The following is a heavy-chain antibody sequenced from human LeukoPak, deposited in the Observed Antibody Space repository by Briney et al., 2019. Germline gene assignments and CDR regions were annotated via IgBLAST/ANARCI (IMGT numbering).Heavy chain of an antibody. CDR3: ARIIGGNNWFDP. J-gene: IGHJ5*02. CDR2: IDWDDDK. Sequence: SGPALVKPTQTLTLTCTFSGFSLSTSGMCVSWIRQPPGKALEWLARIDWDDDKYYSTSLKTRLTISKDTSKNQVVLTMTNMDPVDTATYYCARIIGGNNWFDPWGQGTLVTVSS. D-gene: IGHD3-10*01. CDR1: GFSLSTSGMC. V-gene: IGHV2-70*11.